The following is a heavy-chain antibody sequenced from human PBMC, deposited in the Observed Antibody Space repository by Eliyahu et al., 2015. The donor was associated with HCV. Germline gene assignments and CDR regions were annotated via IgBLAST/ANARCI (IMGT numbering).Heavy chain of an antibody. J-gene: IGHJ4*02. V-gene: IGHV3-64*01. Sequence: EVQLVESGGGLVQPGGSLTLSCAASGFTFXSYSMHWVRQAPGKGLDYVSAISSNGGSTYYANSVKGRFTISRDNSKKTLYLQMGSLRAEDMAVYYCARGATTVGTVGFDYWGQGTLVTVSS. CDR1: GFTFXSYS. CDR2: ISSNGGST. CDR3: ARGATTVGTVGFDY. D-gene: IGHD5-24*01.